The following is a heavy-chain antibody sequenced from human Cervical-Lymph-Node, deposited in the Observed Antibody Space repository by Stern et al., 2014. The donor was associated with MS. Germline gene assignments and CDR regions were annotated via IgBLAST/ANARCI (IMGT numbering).Heavy chain of an antibody. Sequence: QVQLVQSGAEVAKPGSSVKVSCKASGGTFNTYPISWVRQAPGQGLEWMGGIVPIFGSTNYAQKFQGRVTITADGSKSTASMELSSLRSEDTAVYYCALRSYGSDYSYYGMDVWGQGTTVTVSS. CDR1: GGTFNTYP. J-gene: IGHJ6*02. CDR3: ALRSYGSDYSYYGMDV. V-gene: IGHV1-69*01. CDR2: IVPIFGST. D-gene: IGHD3-16*01.